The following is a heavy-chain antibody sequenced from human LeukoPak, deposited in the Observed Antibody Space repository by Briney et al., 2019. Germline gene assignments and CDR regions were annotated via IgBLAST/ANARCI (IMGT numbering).Heavy chain of an antibody. V-gene: IGHV3-21*01. D-gene: IGHD4-17*01. J-gene: IGHJ3*02. Sequence: GGSLRLSCAASGFTFSSYEMNWVRQAPGKGLEWVSSISSSGSSIYYADSLRGRFTISRDNAKNSLFLQMHSLRAEDTAVYYCATLTTVTHDAFDIWGQGTMVTVSS. CDR2: ISSSGSSI. CDR3: ATLTTVTHDAFDI. CDR1: GFTFSSYE.